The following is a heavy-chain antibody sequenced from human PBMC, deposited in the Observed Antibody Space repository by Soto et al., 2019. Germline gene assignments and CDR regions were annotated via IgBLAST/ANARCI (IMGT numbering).Heavy chain of an antibody. V-gene: IGHV3-33*01. D-gene: IGHD3-22*01. CDR1: GFTFSSNG. CDR2: IWYDGSNK. J-gene: IGHJ4*02. Sequence: QVQLVESGGGVVQPGRSLRLSCAASGFTFSSNGRHWVRQAPGKGLEWVAVIWYDGSNKYYADSVKGRFTISRDNSKNTLYLQMNSLRAEDTAVYYCAREDYYDNSLDYWGQGTLVTVSS. CDR3: AREDYYDNSLDY.